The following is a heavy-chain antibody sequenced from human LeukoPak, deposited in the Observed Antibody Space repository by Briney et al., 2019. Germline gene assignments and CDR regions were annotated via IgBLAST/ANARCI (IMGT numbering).Heavy chain of an antibody. V-gene: IGHV1-2*04. CDR2: INPNSGGT. J-gene: IGHJ4*02. CDR3: ARVGYCSSTSCYDGYFDY. CDR1: GYTFTGYY. D-gene: IGHD2-2*01. Sequence: ASVTVSCTASGYTFTGYYMHWVRQAPGQGLEWMGWINPNSGGTNYAQKFQGWVTMTRDTSISTAYMELSRLRSDDTAVYYCARVGYCSSTSCYDGYFDYWGQGTLVTVSS.